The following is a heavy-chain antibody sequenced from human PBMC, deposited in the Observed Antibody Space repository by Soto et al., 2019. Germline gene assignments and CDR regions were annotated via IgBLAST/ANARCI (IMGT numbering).Heavy chain of an antibody. CDR1: GGSFSSYH. J-gene: IGHJ4*02. V-gene: IGHV4-34*01. CDR3: ARGYDTALAPIF. Sequence: PSETLSLTCAVYGGSFSSYHWSWIRQTPGKGLEWIGEINHLTTTNSNPSLKSRVIISLDTPKNQFSLKLSSVTAADTAVYYCARGYDTALAPIFWGQGILVTSPQ. CDR2: INHLTTT. D-gene: IGHD5-18*01.